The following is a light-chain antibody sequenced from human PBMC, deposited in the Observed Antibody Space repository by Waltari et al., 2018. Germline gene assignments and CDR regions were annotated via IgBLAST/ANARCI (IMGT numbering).Light chain of an antibody. CDR2: GAS. J-gene: IGKJ1*01. CDR3: QQYGTRSWT. Sequence: EIVLTQSPGTLSLSPGERATLHFRASQSVSRSYLAWYQQKPGQAPRLLIYGASSRATGIPDRFSGSGSGTDFTLTISRLEPEDFAVYYCQQYGTRSWTFGQGTKVEIK. CDR1: QSVSRSY. V-gene: IGKV3-20*01.